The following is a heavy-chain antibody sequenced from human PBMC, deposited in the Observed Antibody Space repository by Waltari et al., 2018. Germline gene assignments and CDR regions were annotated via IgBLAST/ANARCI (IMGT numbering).Heavy chain of an antibody. V-gene: IGHV1-2*02. CDR2: INPNSGGT. CDR3: ARVLSYYYDSSGYYFDY. D-gene: IGHD3-22*01. J-gene: IGHJ4*02. Sequence: QVQLVQSGAEVKKPGASVRVSCKASGYPFPDYYMHWVRQAPGQGLEWMGWINPNSGGTNYAQKFQGRVTMTRDTSISTASMELSRLRSDDTAVYYCARVLSYYYDSSGYYFDYWGQGTLVTVSS. CDR1: GYPFPDYY.